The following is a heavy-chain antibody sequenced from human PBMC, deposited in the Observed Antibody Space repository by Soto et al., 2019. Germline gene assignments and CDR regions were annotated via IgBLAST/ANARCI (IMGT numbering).Heavy chain of an antibody. Sequence: QITLKESGPTLVKPTQTLTLTCTFSGFSLTTSGVGVGWICQPPGKALESLALIYWNDNKLYSPYLKTRLTITKDTSKHQVVLTMTNIDPLDPPTYYCIHQKGFTGSLYYSGMDFWGPGTTVTVAS. D-gene: IGHD1-26*01. CDR2: IYWNDNK. CDR3: IHQKGFTGSLYYSGMDF. CDR1: GFSLTTSGVG. V-gene: IGHV2-5*01. J-gene: IGHJ6*02.